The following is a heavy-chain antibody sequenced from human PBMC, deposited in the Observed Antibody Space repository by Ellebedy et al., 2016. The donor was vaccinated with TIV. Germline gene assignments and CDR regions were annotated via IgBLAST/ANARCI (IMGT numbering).Heavy chain of an antibody. V-gene: IGHV3-23*01. CDR3: ARRSTDFAFDS. J-gene: IGHJ4*02. CDR2: ISANVGTT. D-gene: IGHD3/OR15-3a*01. Sequence: PGGSLRLSCAASGFTFSTYPMTWVRQAPGKGLEWFSIISANVGTTYYADSVKGRFTISRDNSKNTLFLQMSSLRAEDTAVYFCARRSTDFAFDSWGQGTLVTVSS. CDR1: GFTFSTYP.